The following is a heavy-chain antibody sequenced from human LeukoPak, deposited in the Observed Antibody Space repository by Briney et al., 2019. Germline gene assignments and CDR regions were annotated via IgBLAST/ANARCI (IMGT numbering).Heavy chain of an antibody. J-gene: IGHJ4*02. CDR2: ISSSSSTI. Sequence: GGSLRLSCAASGFTFSSYSMNWVRQAPGKGLEWVSYISSSSSTIYYADSVKGRFTISRDNAKNSLYLQMNSLRDEDTAVYYCARALIYYDSSGYPDYWGQGTLVTVSS. CDR3: ARALIYYDSSGYPDY. V-gene: IGHV3-48*02. CDR1: GFTFSSYS. D-gene: IGHD3-22*01.